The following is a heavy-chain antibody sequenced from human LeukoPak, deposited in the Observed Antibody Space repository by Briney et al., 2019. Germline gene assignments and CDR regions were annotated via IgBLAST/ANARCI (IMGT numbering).Heavy chain of an antibody. D-gene: IGHD1-26*01. CDR3: AREEYSGSYYFDY. V-gene: IGHV3-21*01. Sequence: PEGSLRLSCAASGFTFSSYSMNWVRQAPGKGLEWVSSISSSSSYIYYANSVKGRFTISRDNAKNSLYLQMNSLRAEDTAVYYCAREEYSGSYYFDYWGQGTLVTASS. CDR2: ISSSSSYI. CDR1: GFTFSSYS. J-gene: IGHJ4*02.